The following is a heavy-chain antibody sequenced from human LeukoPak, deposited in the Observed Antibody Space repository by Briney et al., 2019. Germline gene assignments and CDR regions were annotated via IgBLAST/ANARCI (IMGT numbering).Heavy chain of an antibody. CDR1: GFNFNFVW. J-gene: IGHJ6*02. V-gene: IGHV3-15*01. D-gene: IGHD1-7*01. CDR3: TTERNWELLRPYGLDI. CDR2: IRTIMEGETR. Sequence: PGGSLRLSCAASGFNFNFVWMNWVRQAPGKGLEWVGRIRTIMEGETRDYAAPVKGRFTLSRDDSKTTLYLQMNGLKTEDSAVYYCTTERNWELLRPYGLDIWGQGTTVTV.